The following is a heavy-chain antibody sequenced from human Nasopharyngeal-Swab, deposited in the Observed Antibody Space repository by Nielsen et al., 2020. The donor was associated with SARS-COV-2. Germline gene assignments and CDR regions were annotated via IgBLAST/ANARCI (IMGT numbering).Heavy chain of an antibody. CDR3: ARGSGNYGDWGN. Sequence: ESLKISCTASGLSLSGHWMHWVRQAPGKGLVWVSQLNGDATSTNYADSVKGRLTVSRDNAKNTLYLQMTSLRAEDTAVYYCARGSGNYGDWGNWGQGTLVIVSS. D-gene: IGHD4-17*01. CDR1: GLSLSGHW. J-gene: IGHJ4*02. CDR2: LNGDATST. V-gene: IGHV3-74*01.